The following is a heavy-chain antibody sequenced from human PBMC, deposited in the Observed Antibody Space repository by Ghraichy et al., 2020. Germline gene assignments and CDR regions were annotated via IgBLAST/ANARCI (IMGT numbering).Heavy chain of an antibody. V-gene: IGHV3-23*01. J-gene: IGHJ4*02. CDR3: AKGVGSGSYYNVLEE. Sequence: GGSLRLSCAASGFTFSSYAMSWVRQAPGKGLEWVSAISGSGGSTYYADSVKGRFTISRDNSKNTLYLQMNSLRAEDTAVYYCAKGVGSGSYYNVLEEWGQGTLVTVSS. CDR2: ISGSGGST. D-gene: IGHD3-10*01. CDR1: GFTFSSYA.